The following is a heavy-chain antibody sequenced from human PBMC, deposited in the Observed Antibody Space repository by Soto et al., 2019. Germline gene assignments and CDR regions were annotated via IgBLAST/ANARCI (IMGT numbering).Heavy chain of an antibody. D-gene: IGHD6-13*01. CDR2: IIPIFGTA. Sequence: QVQLVQSGAEVKKPGSSVKVSCKASGGTFSSYAISWVRQAPGQGLEWMGGIIPIFGTANYAQKFQGRVTITADESTSKAYMELSSRRSEDTAVYYCARGRGIAAAGTVVYYYGMDVWGQGTTVTVSS. J-gene: IGHJ6*02. V-gene: IGHV1-69*01. CDR3: ARGRGIAAAGTVVYYYGMDV. CDR1: GGTFSSYA.